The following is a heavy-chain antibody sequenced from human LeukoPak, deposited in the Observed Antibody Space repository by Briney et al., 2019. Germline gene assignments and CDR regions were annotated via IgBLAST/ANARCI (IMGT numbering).Heavy chain of an antibody. J-gene: IGHJ4*02. CDR3: ARHPGATDY. Sequence: SETLSLTCAVSGYSISSGYYWGWIRPPPGKGLEWIGSIYHSGSTYYNPSLKSRVTISVGTSKNQFSLKLSSVTAADTAVYYCARHPGATDYWGQGTLVTVSS. D-gene: IGHD1-26*01. V-gene: IGHV4-38-2*01. CDR2: IYHSGST. CDR1: GYSISSGYY.